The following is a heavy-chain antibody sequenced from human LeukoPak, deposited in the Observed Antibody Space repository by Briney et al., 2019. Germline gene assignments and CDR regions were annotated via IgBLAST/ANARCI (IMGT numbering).Heavy chain of an antibody. Sequence: GRSLRLSCAASGFTFSTSAKHWVRQAPGKGLEWVAVISSDGSDTNYADSVKGRFTISRDNSKNTLYLEMNSLRPEDTAVYYCARDRCTSTTCYLFDYWGQGTLVIVSS. D-gene: IGHD2/OR15-2a*01. CDR1: GFTFSTSA. J-gene: IGHJ4*02. CDR3: ARDRCTSTTCYLFDY. CDR2: ISSDGSDT. V-gene: IGHV3-30*04.